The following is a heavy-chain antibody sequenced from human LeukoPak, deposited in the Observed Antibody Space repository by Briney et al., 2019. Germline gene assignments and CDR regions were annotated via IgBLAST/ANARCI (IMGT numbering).Heavy chain of an antibody. D-gene: IGHD2-2*01. CDR3: ASGGAIVIVTAAAYMDV. CDR1: GGSISAYS. V-gene: IGHV4-4*07. Sequence: PSETLSLTCTVSGGSISAYSWSWVRQPAGKALEWIGRIYTDGSTKYNPSLRSRVTMSVDSSKNQFSLRLSSVTAADTAVYYCASGGAIVIVTAAAYMDVWGKGTTVTVSS. CDR2: IYTDGST. J-gene: IGHJ6*03.